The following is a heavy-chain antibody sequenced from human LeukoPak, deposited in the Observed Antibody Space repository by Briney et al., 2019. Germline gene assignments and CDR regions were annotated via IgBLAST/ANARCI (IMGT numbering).Heavy chain of an antibody. Sequence: SETLSLTCSVSGGSISNYYWSWIRQPPGKRLEWIGYIHSSGSTNYNPSLKSRVTVSLEPSKNRFSLKLSSVTAADTAVYYCARTYYYGSGSYYDSRDAFDIWGQGTMVTISS. D-gene: IGHD3-10*01. CDR2: IHSSGST. CDR1: GGSISNYY. CDR3: ARTYYYGSGSYYDSRDAFDI. J-gene: IGHJ3*02. V-gene: IGHV4-59*08.